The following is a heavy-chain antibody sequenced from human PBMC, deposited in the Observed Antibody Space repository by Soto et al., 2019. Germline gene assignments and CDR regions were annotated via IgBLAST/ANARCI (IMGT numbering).Heavy chain of an antibody. J-gene: IGHJ4*02. Sequence: PGGSLRLSCAASGFTFSRYVMYWVRQAPGKGLEYLSAISSNGGSTYYANSVKGRFTISRDNSKNTLYLQVGSLRAEDMAVYYCARDTISGSYSFDYWGQGTLVTVSS. V-gene: IGHV3-64*01. D-gene: IGHD1-26*01. CDR3: ARDTISGSYSFDY. CDR1: GFTFSRYV. CDR2: ISSNGGST.